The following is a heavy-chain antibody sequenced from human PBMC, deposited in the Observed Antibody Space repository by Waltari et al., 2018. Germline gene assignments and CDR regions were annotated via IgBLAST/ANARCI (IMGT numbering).Heavy chain of an antibody. CDR1: GDSMSSTYW. D-gene: IGHD5-12*01. J-gene: IGHJ4*02. CDR2: VYGGGKT. CDR3: ARDRGRGLYLDS. V-gene: IGHV4-4*02. Sequence: QLQLQESGPGLVKPSGTLSLTCGVSGDSMSSTYWWSWVHQPPGKGLEWIGQVYGGGKTNYNPSFASRVTVALDTYNKQFSLTVTSATAADTAVYYCARDRGRGLYLDSWGPGLLVTVSP.